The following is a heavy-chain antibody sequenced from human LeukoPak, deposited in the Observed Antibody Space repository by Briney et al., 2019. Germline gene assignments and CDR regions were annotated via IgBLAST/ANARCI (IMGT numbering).Heavy chain of an antibody. Sequence: QSGGSLRLPCAASGFTFSTYWMSWVRQAPGKGLEWVANTNQEGSEKYYVDSVKGRFTISKDNAKNSLYLQMNSLRAEDTAVYYCARDPKWLDYWGQGTLVTVSS. D-gene: IGHD5-12*01. CDR3: ARDPKWLDY. V-gene: IGHV3-7*01. J-gene: IGHJ4*02. CDR1: GFTFSTYW. CDR2: TNQEGSEK.